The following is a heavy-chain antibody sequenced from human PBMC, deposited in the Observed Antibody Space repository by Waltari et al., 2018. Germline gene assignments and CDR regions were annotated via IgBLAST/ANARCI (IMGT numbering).Heavy chain of an antibody. Sequence: QVQLQESGPGLVKPSETLSLTCPVSGGSISSYYWSWIRQPPGKGLEWSGYIYYSGSTNYNPSLKSRVTISVDTSKNQFSLKLSSVTAADTAVYYCARGPYAADYWGQGTLVTVSS. D-gene: IGHD2-2*01. CDR2: IYYSGST. CDR3: ARGPYAADY. J-gene: IGHJ4*02. V-gene: IGHV4-59*01. CDR1: GGSISSYY.